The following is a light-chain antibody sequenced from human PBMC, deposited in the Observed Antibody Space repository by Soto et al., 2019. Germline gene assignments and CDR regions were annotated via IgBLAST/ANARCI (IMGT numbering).Light chain of an antibody. CDR1: QSVSIY. CDR2: DAS. V-gene: IGKV3-11*01. Sequence: EVVLTQSPATLSVSPGERATLSCRASQSVSIYLAWFQQKPGQAPRLLIYDASKRATGIPARFSGSGSGTDFTLTISSLEPEDFAVYYCQQRSSWPLTFGGGTKVEIK. CDR3: QQRSSWPLT. J-gene: IGKJ4*01.